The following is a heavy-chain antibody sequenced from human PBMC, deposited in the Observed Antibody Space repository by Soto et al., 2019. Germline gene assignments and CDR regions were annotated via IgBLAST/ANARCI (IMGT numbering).Heavy chain of an antibody. V-gene: IGHV4-31*03. CDR2: IYYSGST. Sequence: QVQLQESGPGLVKPSQTLSLTCTVSGGSISSGGYYWSWIRQHPGKGLEWIGYIYYSGSTYYNPSLKSRVTISVDTSKNQFSLKLSSVTAADTAVYYCAILHLGELSLPYYFDYWGQGTLVTVSS. CDR1: GGSISSGGYY. J-gene: IGHJ4*02. D-gene: IGHD3-16*02. CDR3: AILHLGELSLPYYFDY.